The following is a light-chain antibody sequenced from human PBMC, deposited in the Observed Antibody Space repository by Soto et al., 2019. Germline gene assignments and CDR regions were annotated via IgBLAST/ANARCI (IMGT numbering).Light chain of an antibody. Sequence: EIVLTQSPGTLSLSPGERATLSCRASQSVDSYLVWYQQKPGQAPRLLIFGASNRAIGIPARFSGSGSGTDFTLTISSLEPEDFAIYYCQQRSDWPITFGQGTRLEIK. V-gene: IGKV3-11*01. CDR1: QSVDSY. CDR3: QQRSDWPIT. J-gene: IGKJ5*01. CDR2: GAS.